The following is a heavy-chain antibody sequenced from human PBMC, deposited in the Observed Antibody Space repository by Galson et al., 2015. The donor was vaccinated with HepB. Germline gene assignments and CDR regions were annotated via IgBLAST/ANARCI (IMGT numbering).Heavy chain of an antibody. V-gene: IGHV7-4-1*02. Sequence: SVKVSCKASRYTFTSYAINWVRQAPGQGLEWMGWINTKTGKPTYAQGFTGRFTLSRDNSMDTLYLQMNSLRAEDTAVYFCAKDHYYYDNSEAFDIWGQGTMVTVSS. CDR1: RYTFTSYA. CDR2: INTKTGKP. CDR3: AKDHYYYDNSEAFDI. D-gene: IGHD3-22*01. J-gene: IGHJ3*02.